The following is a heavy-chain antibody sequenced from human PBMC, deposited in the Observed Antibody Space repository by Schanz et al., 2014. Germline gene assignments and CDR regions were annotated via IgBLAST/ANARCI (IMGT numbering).Heavy chain of an antibody. CDR3: ARSRRGDCRRTSCTYYFDY. CDR2: IRYDASNE. D-gene: IGHD2-2*01. J-gene: IGHJ4*02. Sequence: QVQLVESGGGVVQPGGSLRLSCVASGFTFSSYRMHWVRQAPGKGLEWVALIRYDASNEYYADSVKGRFTISRDNSKKTLYLQMNSLRAEDTAVHFCARSRRGDCRRTSCTYYFDYWGQGTLVTVSS. V-gene: IGHV3-33*01. CDR1: GFTFSSYR.